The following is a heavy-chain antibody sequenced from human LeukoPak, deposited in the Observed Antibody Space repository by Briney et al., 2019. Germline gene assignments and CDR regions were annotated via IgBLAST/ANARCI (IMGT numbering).Heavy chain of an antibody. D-gene: IGHD6-13*01. V-gene: IGHV3-74*01. Sequence: GGSLRLSCAASGFTFSNYWMHWVRQAPGKGPVWVSRIKSDESSTRFADSVQGRFTISRDNGKNTLYLQMNSLRAEDTAVYYCARGGDSSNWYPGYFDYWGQGALVTVSS. CDR2: IKSDESST. J-gene: IGHJ4*02. CDR1: GFTFSNYW. CDR3: ARGGDSSNWYPGYFDY.